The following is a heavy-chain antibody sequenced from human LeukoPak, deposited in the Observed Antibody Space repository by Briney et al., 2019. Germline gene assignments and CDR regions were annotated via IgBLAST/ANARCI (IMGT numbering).Heavy chain of an antibody. CDR2: ISGSGGNT. D-gene: IGHD6-13*01. CDR1: GFTFRSYA. Sequence: GGSLRLSCAASGFTFRSYAMSWVRQAPGKGLEWVSGISGSGGNTYYADSVNGRFTISRDNSKNTLYLQMNSLRAEDTAVYYCAKVPGIAAAGFYFDYWGQGTLVTVSS. V-gene: IGHV3-23*01. J-gene: IGHJ4*02. CDR3: AKVPGIAAAGFYFDY.